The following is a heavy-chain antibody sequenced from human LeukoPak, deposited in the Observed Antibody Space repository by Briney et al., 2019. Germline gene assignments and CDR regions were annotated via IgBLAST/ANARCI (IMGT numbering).Heavy chain of an antibody. Sequence: GGSLRLSCAASGFTFSSYGMHWVRQAPGKGLEWVAVISYDGSSKYYADSVKGRFTISRDNSKNTLYLQMNSLRAEDTAVYYCAKSGIAAAGFDYWGQGTLVTVSS. D-gene: IGHD6-13*01. CDR2: ISYDGSSK. J-gene: IGHJ4*02. V-gene: IGHV3-30*18. CDR3: AKSGIAAAGFDY. CDR1: GFTFSSYG.